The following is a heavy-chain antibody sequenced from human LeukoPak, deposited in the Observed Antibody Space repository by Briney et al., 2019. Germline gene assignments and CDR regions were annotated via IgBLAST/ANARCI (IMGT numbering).Heavy chain of an antibody. CDR2: INWNGGST. CDR3: ARGGLRYSGYAPGDY. Sequence: GGSLRLSCAASGFTFDDYGMSWVRQAPGKGLEWVSGINWNGGSTGYADSVKGRFTISRNNAKNSLYLQMNSLRAEDTALYYCARGGLRYSGYAPGDYWGQGTLVTVSS. D-gene: IGHD5-12*01. CDR1: GFTFDDYG. J-gene: IGHJ4*02. V-gene: IGHV3-20*04.